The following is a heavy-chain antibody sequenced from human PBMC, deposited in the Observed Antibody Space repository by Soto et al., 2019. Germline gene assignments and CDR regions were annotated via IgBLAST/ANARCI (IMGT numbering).Heavy chain of an antibody. Sequence: ASVKVSCKASGYTFTSYAMHWVRQAPGQRLEWMGWINAGNGNTKYSQKLKGRVTITRDTSASTAYMELSSLRSEDTAVYYSASPLRYCSGGSCYSVLFQHWGQGTLVTVSS. CDR3: ASPLRYCSGGSCYSVLFQH. J-gene: IGHJ1*01. CDR2: INAGNGNT. CDR1: GYTFTSYA. V-gene: IGHV1-3*01. D-gene: IGHD2-15*01.